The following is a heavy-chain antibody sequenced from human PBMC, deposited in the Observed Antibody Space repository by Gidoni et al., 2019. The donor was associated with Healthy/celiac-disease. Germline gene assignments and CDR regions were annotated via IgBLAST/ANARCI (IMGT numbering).Heavy chain of an antibody. J-gene: IGHJ6*02. Sequence: QVRLQQSGPGRVKPSKTVSLTCARSGDSVSSDSAAGNWITQSQWRGLEWLVRTYYRSKWYNEYAVSVKSRITINPDTSKNQFSLQLNSVTPEDTALYYWAIDLRGQQPTNYYHYGMDVWGQGTTVTVSS. D-gene: IGHD6-13*01. CDR1: GDSVSSDSAA. V-gene: IGHV6-1*01. CDR2: TYYRSKWYN. CDR3: AIDLRGQQPTNYYHYGMDV.